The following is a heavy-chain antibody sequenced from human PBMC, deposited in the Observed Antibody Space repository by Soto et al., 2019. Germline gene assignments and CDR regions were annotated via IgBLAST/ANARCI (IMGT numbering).Heavy chain of an antibody. CDR2: IYYSGNN. CDR3: ARYSSSSFVYCQH. D-gene: IGHD6-6*01. V-gene: IGHV4-59*01. Sequence: QVQLQESGPGLVKPSETLSLTCTVSGGSISSYYWSWIRQPPGKGLEWIGYIYYSGNNNYKPSLKSLVTISVDPSKNHVSLKLSSVAAADTAVYYCARYSSSSFVYCQHWGQGTLVTVSS. J-gene: IGHJ1*01. CDR1: GGSISSYY.